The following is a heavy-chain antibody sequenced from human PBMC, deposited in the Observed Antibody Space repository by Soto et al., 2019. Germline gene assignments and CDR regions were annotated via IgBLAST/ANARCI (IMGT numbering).Heavy chain of an antibody. J-gene: IGHJ6*02. CDR1: GFTFTSSA. CDR2: IVVGSGNT. D-gene: IGHD6-6*01. CDR3: AADRAARWYYGMDV. V-gene: IGHV1-58*01. Sequence: ASVKVSCKASGFTFTSSAVQWVRQARGQRLEWIGWIVVGSGNTNYAQKFQERVTITRDMSTSTAYMELSSLRSEDTAVYYCAADRAARWYYGMDVWGQGTPVTVSS.